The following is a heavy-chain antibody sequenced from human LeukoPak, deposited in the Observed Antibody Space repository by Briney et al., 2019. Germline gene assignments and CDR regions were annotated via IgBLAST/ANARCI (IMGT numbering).Heavy chain of an antibody. CDR2: ISNNGEDT. V-gene: IGHV3-64*02. D-gene: IGHD6-19*01. CDR1: GFTFITYA. Sequence: GGSLRLSCVASGFTFITYAFHWVRQAPGKGLEYVSAISNNGEDTYYADSVKGRFTISRDNSKNTLYLQMSSLRAEDMAVYYCVRGGGVVAGTYDYWGQGTLVTVSS. J-gene: IGHJ4*02. CDR3: VRGGGVVAGTYDY.